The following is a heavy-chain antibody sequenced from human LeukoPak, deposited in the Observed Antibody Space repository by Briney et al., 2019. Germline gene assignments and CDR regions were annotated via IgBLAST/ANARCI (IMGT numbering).Heavy chain of an antibody. CDR1: GGSFSGYY. D-gene: IGHD6-13*01. J-gene: IGHJ5*02. Sequence: PSETLSLTCAVYGGSFSGYYWSWIRQPLGKGLEWIGEINHSGSTNYNPSLKSRVTISVDTSKNQFSLKLSSVTAADTAVYYCARGRPVAARIMRFDPWGQGTLVTVSS. CDR2: INHSGST. V-gene: IGHV4-34*01. CDR3: ARGRPVAARIMRFDP.